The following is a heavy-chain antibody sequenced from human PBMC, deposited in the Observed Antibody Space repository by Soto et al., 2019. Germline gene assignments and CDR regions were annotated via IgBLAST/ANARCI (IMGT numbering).Heavy chain of an antibody. CDR1: GFTFSTYG. J-gene: IGHJ4*02. D-gene: IGHD2-15*01. CDR2: IWYDGSKK. CDR3: ATFPTSGIAY. V-gene: IGHV3-33*01. Sequence: QVHLVESGGGVVQPGRSLGLSCAASGFTFSTYGMHWVRQAPGKGLEWVTVIWYDGSKKYYADSVKGRFTISRDNSKNTRYLQMNSLRAEDTAVYYCATFPTSGIAYWGQGTLVTVSS.